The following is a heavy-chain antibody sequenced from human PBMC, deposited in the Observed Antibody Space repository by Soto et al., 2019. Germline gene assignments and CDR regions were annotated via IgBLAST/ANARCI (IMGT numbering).Heavy chain of an antibody. J-gene: IGHJ5*02. V-gene: IGHV4-30-4*01. Sequence: QVQLQESGPGLVKPSQTLSLSCTVSGGSISSGDYYWTWIRQPPGKGLEWLGYIYSRGNTYYNPSLQSRVSMSLDTSKNQFSLKLTAVTATDTAVYYFARGRPLSWFDPWGHGTLVTVSS. CDR2: IYSRGNT. CDR3: ARGRPLSWFDP. CDR1: GGSISSGDYY.